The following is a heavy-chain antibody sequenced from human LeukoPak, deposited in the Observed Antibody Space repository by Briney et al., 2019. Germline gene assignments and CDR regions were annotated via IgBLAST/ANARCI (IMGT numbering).Heavy chain of an antibody. V-gene: IGHV1-8*01. J-gene: IGHJ6*02. CDR3: ARDLRSGWNYYYYGMDV. Sequence: ASVKVSCKASGYTFTSYDINWVRQATGQRLEWMGWMNPNSGNTGYAQKFQGRVTMTRNTSISTAYMELSSLRSEDTAVYYCARDLRSGWNYYYYGMDVWGQGTTVTVSS. CDR2: MNPNSGNT. D-gene: IGHD6-19*01. CDR1: GYTFTSYD.